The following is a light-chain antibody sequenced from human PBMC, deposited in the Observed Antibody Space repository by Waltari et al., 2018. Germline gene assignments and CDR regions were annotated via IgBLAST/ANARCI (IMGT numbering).Light chain of an antibody. V-gene: IGLV1-44*01. J-gene: IGLJ1*01. CDR1: SSNIGTYT. Sequence: QSVLTLPPSASGTPGQRVTISCSGRSSNIGTYTLNWYQHLPGTAPKLLMFSNNKRPSGDPERFSGSKSGTSASLAISGLQSEDEADYDCGAWDDSLNAYVVGTGTKVTVL. CDR3: GAWDDSLNAYV. CDR2: SNN.